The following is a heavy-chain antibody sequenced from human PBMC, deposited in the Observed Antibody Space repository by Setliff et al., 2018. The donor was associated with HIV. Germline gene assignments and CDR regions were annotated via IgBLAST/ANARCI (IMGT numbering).Heavy chain of an antibody. CDR2: IYHSGST. CDR1: GYSISSGYY. Sequence: SETLSLTCAVSGYSISSGYYWGWIRQPPGKGLEWIGSIYHSGSTYYNPSLKSRVTISVDTSKNQFSLKLSSVTAADTAVYYCAVLTHYYGSGSSWGQGTLVTVSS. D-gene: IGHD3-10*01. CDR3: AVLTHYYGSGSS. V-gene: IGHV4-38-2*01. J-gene: IGHJ5*02.